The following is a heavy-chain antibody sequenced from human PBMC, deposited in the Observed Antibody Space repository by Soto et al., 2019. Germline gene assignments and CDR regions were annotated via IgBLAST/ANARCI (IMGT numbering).Heavy chain of an antibody. D-gene: IGHD2-2*01. V-gene: IGHV5-51*01. Sequence: PGESLKISCKGSGYSFTSYWIGWVRQMPGKGLEWMGIIYPGDSDTRYSPSFQGQVTISADKSISTAYLQWSSLKASDTAMYYCARPPYCGSTSGGHYYYYGLDVWGQGTTVTVSS. CDR2: IYPGDSDT. J-gene: IGHJ6*02. CDR3: ARPPYCGSTSGGHYYYYGLDV. CDR1: GYSFTSYW.